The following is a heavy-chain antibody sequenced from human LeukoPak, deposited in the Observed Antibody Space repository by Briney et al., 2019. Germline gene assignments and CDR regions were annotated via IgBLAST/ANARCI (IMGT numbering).Heavy chain of an antibody. V-gene: IGHV3-30-3*01. CDR3: AREGYYGSGSPPSLYFDY. Sequence: GGSLRLSCAASGFTLRNYVIHWVRQAPGKGLEWVAVTSSDLNVKLYADSVKGRFTISRDNSRSTLYLQMNGLRPEDTAIYYCAREGYYGSGSPPSLYFDYWGQGTLVTVSS. CDR2: TSSDLNVK. J-gene: IGHJ4*02. D-gene: IGHD3-10*01. CDR1: GFTLRNYV.